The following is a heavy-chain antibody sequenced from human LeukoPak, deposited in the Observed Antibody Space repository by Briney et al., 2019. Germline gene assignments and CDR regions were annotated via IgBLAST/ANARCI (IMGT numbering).Heavy chain of an antibody. D-gene: IGHD1-26*01. V-gene: IGHV3-7*03. CDR2: IKQDGSEK. CDR1: GFTFSSYW. CDR3: ARGGSYLSAFDI. Sequence: GGSLRLSCAASGFTFSSYWMSWVRQAPGKGLEWVANIKQDGSEKYYVDSVKGRFTISRDNSKNTLYLQMNSLRAEDTAVYYCARGGSYLSAFDIWGQGTMVTVSS. J-gene: IGHJ3*02.